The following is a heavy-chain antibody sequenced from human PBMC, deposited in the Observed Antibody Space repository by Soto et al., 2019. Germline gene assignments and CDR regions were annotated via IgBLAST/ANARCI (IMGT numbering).Heavy chain of an antibody. V-gene: IGHV1-69*06. D-gene: IGHD3-22*01. J-gene: IGHJ4*02. CDR3: ATSYYYDGSAYYPFHH. Sequence: QVQLVQSGAEVKKPGSSVKVSCKASAGTFSSYTINWVRQAPGQGLEWMGGIIPIFGTTNYEQKFQGRVTITADISTNTTYMELSSLRSDDSTMYYCATSYYYDGSAYYPFHHWGQGTLVTVSS. CDR1: AGTFSSYT. CDR2: IIPIFGTT.